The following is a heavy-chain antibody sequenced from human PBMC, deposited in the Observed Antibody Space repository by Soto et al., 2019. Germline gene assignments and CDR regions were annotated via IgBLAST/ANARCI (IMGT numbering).Heavy chain of an antibody. CDR2: ISYSGTT. J-gene: IGHJ5*02. CDR1: GDSISSNNNY. D-gene: IGHD5-18*01. CDR3: ARGRGYSYGLDP. V-gene: IGHV4-30-4*01. Sequence: SETLSLTCIVSGDSISSNNNYWSWIRQPPGEGLEWIGFISYSGTTSYSPSLKSLVAISLDTSKNQFSLSLSSVTAADTAVYYCARGRGYSYGLDPWGQGTLVTVS.